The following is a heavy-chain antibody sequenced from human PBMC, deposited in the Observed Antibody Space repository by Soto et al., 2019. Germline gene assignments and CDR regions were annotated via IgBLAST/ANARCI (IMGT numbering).Heavy chain of an antibody. J-gene: IGHJ4*02. Sequence: QVQLVESGGGVVQPGRSLRLSCAASGFTFSSYAMHWVRQAPGKGLEWVAVISYDGRNKYYADSVKGRFTISRDDSQNALYLQMNSLRAEDTAVYYCARGAGWFFEGFYPKDCWGQGNLVTVSS. CDR3: ARGAGWFFEGFYPKDC. CDR2: ISYDGRNK. D-gene: IGHD3-3*01. CDR1: GFTFSSYA. V-gene: IGHV3-30*04.